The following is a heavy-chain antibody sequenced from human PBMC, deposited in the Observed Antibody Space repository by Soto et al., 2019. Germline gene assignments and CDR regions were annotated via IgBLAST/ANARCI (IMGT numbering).Heavy chain of an antibody. CDR1: GYTFSNYG. D-gene: IGHD1-26*01. CDR3: ARASGTGVGTTSY. J-gene: IGHJ4*02. CDR2: ISAYNGET. V-gene: IGHV1-18*01. Sequence: QVQLVQSGPEVKKPGASAKVSCKASGYTFSNYGISWMRQVPGQGLEWMGWISAYNGETKYAQKFPGRVSMTTDTSTNPAYMEMGSLRSDDTAVYYCARASGTGVGTTSYWGQGTLVTVSS.